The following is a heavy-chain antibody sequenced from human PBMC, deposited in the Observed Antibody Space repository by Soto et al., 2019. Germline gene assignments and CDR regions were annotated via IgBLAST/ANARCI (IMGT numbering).Heavy chain of an antibody. CDR3: ARLVYLLMSAYP. D-gene: IGHD2-8*01. CDR2: IFPRDFDV. CDR1: RYNVANYW. V-gene: IGHV5-51*01. J-gene: IGHJ5*02. Sequence: VSMQISEQRSRYNVANYWLGWVRQMPGEGLEWLGLIFPRDFDVRYSPSFEGQVTISADRSTATAFLQWRSLEASDSALYFCARLVYLLMSAYPWGKAIQGTVSS.